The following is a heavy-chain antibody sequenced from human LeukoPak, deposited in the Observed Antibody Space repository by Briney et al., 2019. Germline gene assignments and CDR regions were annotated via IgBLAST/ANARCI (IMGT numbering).Heavy chain of an antibody. D-gene: IGHD2-15*01. CDR1: GFTFSSYA. Sequence: GGSLRLSCAASGFTFSSYAMSWVRQAPGKGLEWVSGISGSGGRTDYADSVKGRFIISRDNSKNTLYLQMNSLRAEDTAVSYCAKRRSWHGSGGLAYGVQGTLVIV. V-gene: IGHV3-23*01. CDR2: ISGSGGRT. CDR3: AKRRSWHGSGGLAY. J-gene: IGHJ4*02.